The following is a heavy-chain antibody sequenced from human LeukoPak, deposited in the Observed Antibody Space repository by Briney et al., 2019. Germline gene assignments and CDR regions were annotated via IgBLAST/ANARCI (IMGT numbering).Heavy chain of an antibody. CDR2: FDPEDGET. V-gene: IGHV1-24*01. D-gene: IGHD4-17*01. Sequence: GASVKVSCKVSGYTLTELSMHWVRQAPGKGLEWMGGFDPEDGETIYAQKFQGRVTMTEDTSTDTAYMELSSLRSEDTAVYYCATIDDYGDYGVFDYWGQGTLVTVSS. CDR3: ATIDDYGDYGVFDY. CDR1: GYTLTELS. J-gene: IGHJ4*02.